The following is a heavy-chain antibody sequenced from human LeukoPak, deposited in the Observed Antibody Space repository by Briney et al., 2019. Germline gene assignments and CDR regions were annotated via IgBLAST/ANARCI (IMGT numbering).Heavy chain of an antibody. CDR1: GYTFTSYD. V-gene: IGHV1-2*02. J-gene: IGHJ4*02. CDR3: ARDLDYDILTGHLTY. Sequence: GASVKVSCKASGYTFTSYDINWVRQATGQGLEWMGWINPNSGGTNYAQKFQGRVTMTRDTSISTAYMELSRLRSDDTAVYYCARDLDYDILTGHLTYWGQGTLVTVSS. D-gene: IGHD3-9*01. CDR2: INPNSGGT.